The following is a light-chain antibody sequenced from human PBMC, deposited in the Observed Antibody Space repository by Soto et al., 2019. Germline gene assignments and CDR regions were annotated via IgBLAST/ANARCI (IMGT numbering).Light chain of an antibody. V-gene: IGLV2-14*01. CDR2: EVS. CDR3: SSYTSSSTPYV. J-gene: IGLJ1*01. Sequence: QSALTQPASVSGSPGQSITISCTGTSSDVGGYNYVSWYQQHPGKAPKLMIYEVSNRPSGVSNRFSGSKSGNTASLTISGLQVEDEADYYCSSYTSSSTPYVFGSGTQVTVL. CDR1: SSDVGGYNY.